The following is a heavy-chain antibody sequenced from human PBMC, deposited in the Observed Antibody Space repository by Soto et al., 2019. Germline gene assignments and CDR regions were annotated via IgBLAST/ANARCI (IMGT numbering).Heavy chain of an antibody. J-gene: IGHJ4*02. CDR3: AKYQLEVGSAADY. Sequence: EVELLESGGDLVQPGGSLRLSCAASGFTFSNYAMPWVRQAPGKGLEWVSTISGGGINTYYADSVKGRFTIYRDSSKNTLSLQMNSLRAEDTALYYCAKYQLEVGSAADYWGQGTLVTVSS. D-gene: IGHD1-1*01. V-gene: IGHV3-23*01. CDR2: ISGGGINT. CDR1: GFTFSNYA.